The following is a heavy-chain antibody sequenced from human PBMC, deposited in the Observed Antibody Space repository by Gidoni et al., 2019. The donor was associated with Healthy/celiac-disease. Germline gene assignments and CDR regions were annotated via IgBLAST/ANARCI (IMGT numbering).Heavy chain of an antibody. D-gene: IGHD3-10*01. V-gene: IGHV1-2*02. Sequence: QVQLVQSGAEAKKPGASVKVSCKASGYTFTGYYMHWVRQAPGQGLEWMGWINPNSGGTNYAQKFQGKVTMTRDTSISTAYMELSRLRSDDTAVYYCASGLLWFGEKATDYYYGMDVWGQGTTVTVSS. CDR3: ASGLLWFGEKATDYYYGMDV. J-gene: IGHJ6*02. CDR2: INPNSGGT. CDR1: GYTFTGYY.